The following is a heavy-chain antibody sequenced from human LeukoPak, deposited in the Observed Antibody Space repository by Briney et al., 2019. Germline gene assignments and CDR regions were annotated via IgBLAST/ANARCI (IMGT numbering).Heavy chain of an antibody. Sequence: GGYLRLSCAASGFTFSSYSMNWVRQAPGKGLEWVSSISSSSSYIYYADSVKGRLTISRDNAKNSLYLQMNSLRAEDTAVYYCARAATYYDFWSGRNPPDYFDYWGQGTLVTVSS. CDR3: ARAATYYDFWSGRNPPDYFDY. V-gene: IGHV3-21*01. D-gene: IGHD3-3*01. CDR1: GFTFSSYS. CDR2: ISSSSSYI. J-gene: IGHJ4*02.